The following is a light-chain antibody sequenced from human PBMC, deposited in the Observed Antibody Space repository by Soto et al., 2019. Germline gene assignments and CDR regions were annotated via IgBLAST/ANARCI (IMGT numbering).Light chain of an antibody. Sequence: EIVLTQSPGTLSLSPGERATPSCRASKSVSATYLAWYQQKPGQAPRLLIYGASSRATGIPDRFSGSGSGTDFTLTISRLEPEDFAVYYCQHYGSSRWTFGQGTRVDI. CDR1: KSVSATY. CDR3: QHYGSSRWT. CDR2: GAS. V-gene: IGKV3-20*01. J-gene: IGKJ1*01.